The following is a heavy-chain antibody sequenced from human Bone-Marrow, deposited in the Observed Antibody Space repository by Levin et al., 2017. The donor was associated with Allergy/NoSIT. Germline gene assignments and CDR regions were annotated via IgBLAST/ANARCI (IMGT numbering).Heavy chain of an antibody. D-gene: IGHD4-17*01. CDR3: ARDATVTTFDY. CDR2: ISYDGSNK. CDR1: GFTFSSYA. J-gene: IGHJ4*02. Sequence: AGGSLRLSCAASGFTFSSYAMHWVRQAPGKGLEWVAVISYDGSNKYYADSVKGRFTISRDNSKNTLYLQMNSLRAEDTAVYYCARDATVTTFDYWGQGTLVTVSS. V-gene: IGHV3-30-3*01.